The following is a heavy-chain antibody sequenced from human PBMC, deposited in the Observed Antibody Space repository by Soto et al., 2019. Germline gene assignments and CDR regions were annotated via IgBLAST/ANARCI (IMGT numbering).Heavy chain of an antibody. Sequence: ASVKVSCKASGYTFTSYGISWVRQAPGQGLEWMGWISAYNGNTNYAQKLQGRVTMTTDTSTSTAYVELRSLSSDATAVYYCARVLREGLQSVPWFDPWGQGTLVTVSS. CDR1: GYTFTSYG. D-gene: IGHD4-4*01. J-gene: IGHJ5*02. CDR2: ISAYNGNT. CDR3: ARVLREGLQSVPWFDP. V-gene: IGHV1-18*01.